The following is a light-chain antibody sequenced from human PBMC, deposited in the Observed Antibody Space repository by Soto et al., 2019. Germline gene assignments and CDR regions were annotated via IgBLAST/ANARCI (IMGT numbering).Light chain of an antibody. CDR1: SSDVGGYNY. CDR3: SSYTSSSTLV. V-gene: IGLV2-14*01. CDR2: DVS. J-gene: IGLJ1*01. Sequence: QSVLTQPASVSGSPGQSITISCTGTSSDVGGYNYVSWYQQYPGKAPKLMIYDVSYRPSGVSNRLSGSRSGNTASLTISGXXXXXXXDYYCSSYTSSSTLVFGTGTKVT.